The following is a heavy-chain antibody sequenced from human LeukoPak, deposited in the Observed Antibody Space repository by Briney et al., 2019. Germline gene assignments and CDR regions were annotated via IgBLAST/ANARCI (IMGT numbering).Heavy chain of an antibody. CDR2: INEDGSIT. D-gene: IGHD1-26*01. CDR3: GRDLGGRSGY. V-gene: IGHV3-74*01. J-gene: IGHJ4*02. Sequence: GGSLRLSCAVSGFTFRTYWMHWVRQVPGEGLVRVSRINEDGSITNYADSVKGRFSISRDNAKNTLYLQMNSLRAEDTAVYYCGRDLGGRSGYWGQGTLVTVSS. CDR1: GFTFRTYW.